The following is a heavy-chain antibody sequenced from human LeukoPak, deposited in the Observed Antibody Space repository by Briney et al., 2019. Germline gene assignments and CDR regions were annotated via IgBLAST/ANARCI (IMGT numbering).Heavy chain of an antibody. J-gene: IGHJ6*02. CDR1: GGSISSYY. V-gene: IGHV4-59*08. CDR3: ARHRTMVRGVIAYYYGMDV. Sequence: SETLSLTCTGSGGSISSYYWSWIRQPPGKGLEWIGYIYYSGSTNYNPSLKSRGTISVDTSKNQYSLKLSSVTAADTAVYYCARHRTMVRGVIAYYYGMDVWGQGTTVTVSS. D-gene: IGHD3-10*01. CDR2: IYYSGST.